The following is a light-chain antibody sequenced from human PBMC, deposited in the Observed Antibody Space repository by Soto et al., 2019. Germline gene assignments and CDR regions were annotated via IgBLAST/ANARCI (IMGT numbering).Light chain of an antibody. Sequence: IHVSQIRSTLFASVGDGGTSTCRASQAVSNHLAWHQQKPGKAPKLLIYEVSTLQSGVPSRFSGSESGTDFTLTISILQCENFVSYWFQRLNRYPITFGRGTRLGMK. CDR3: QRLNRYPIT. J-gene: IGKJ5*01. CDR1: QAVSNH. V-gene: IGKV1-9*01. CDR2: EVS.